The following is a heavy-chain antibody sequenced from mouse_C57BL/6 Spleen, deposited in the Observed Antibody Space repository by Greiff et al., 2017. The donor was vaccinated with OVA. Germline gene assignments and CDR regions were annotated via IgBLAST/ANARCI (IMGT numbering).Heavy chain of an antibody. CDR2: IYPGSGNT. CDR3: ARESIPLMDD. CDR1: GYTFTDYY. Sequence: VQLQQSGAELVRPGASVKLSCKASGYTFTDYYINWVKQRPGQGLEWIARIYPGSGNTYYNEKFKGKATLTAEKSSSTAYMQLSSLTSEDSAVYFCARESIPLMDDWGQGTSVTVSS. V-gene: IGHV1-76*01. J-gene: IGHJ4*01.